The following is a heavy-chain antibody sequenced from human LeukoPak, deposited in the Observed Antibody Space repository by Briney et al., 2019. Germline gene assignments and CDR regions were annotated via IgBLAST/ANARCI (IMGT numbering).Heavy chain of an antibody. CDR2: IDSNSGET. V-gene: IGHV1-2*02. CDR1: GYSFIGYF. Sequence: ASVKVSCKASGYSFIGYFINWVRQAPGQGLEWMGWIDSNSGETHYAQKFQGRFTMTKDTSIKTAYMELSSLRSDDTAIYYCARFWHCGFSTCWAVNGFDYWGQGTEVTVSP. J-gene: IGHJ3*01. CDR3: ARFWHCGFSTCWAVNGFDY. D-gene: IGHD2-21*01.